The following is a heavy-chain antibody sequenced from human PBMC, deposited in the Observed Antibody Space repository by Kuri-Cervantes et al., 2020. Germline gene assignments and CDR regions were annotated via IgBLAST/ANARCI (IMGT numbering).Heavy chain of an antibody. Sequence: GGSLRLSCAASGFTFSSYWMHWVRHAPGKGLVWVSRINSDGSSTSYADSVKGRFTISRDNAKITLYLQMNSLRAEDTAVYYCAGDVRLGGIMDVWGKGTTVTVSS. CDR3: AGDVRLGGIMDV. CDR1: GFTFSSYW. CDR2: INSDGSST. J-gene: IGHJ6*03. V-gene: IGHV3-74*01. D-gene: IGHD6-6*01.